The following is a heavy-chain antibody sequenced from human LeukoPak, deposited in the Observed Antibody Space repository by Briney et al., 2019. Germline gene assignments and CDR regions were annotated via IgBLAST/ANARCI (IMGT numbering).Heavy chain of an antibody. CDR3: ARGRVEQWLAYSWFDP. CDR1: GDSVSSNSAA. J-gene: IGHJ5*02. D-gene: IGHD6-19*01. V-gene: IGHV6-1*01. Sequence: SQTLSLTCAISGDSVSSNSAAWNWIRQSPSRGLEWLGRTYYRSKWYNDYAVSVKSRITINPDTSKNQFSLQLNSVTPEDTAVYYCARGRVEQWLAYSWFDPWGQGTLVTVSS. CDR2: TYYRSKWYN.